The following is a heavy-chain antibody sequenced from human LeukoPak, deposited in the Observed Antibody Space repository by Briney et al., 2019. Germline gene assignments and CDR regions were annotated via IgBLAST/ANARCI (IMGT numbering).Heavy chain of an antibody. J-gene: IGHJ6*03. V-gene: IGHV4-4*09. CDR1: GGSISSYY. D-gene: IGHD3-3*01. Sequence: SETLSLTCTVSGGSISSYYWSWIRQPPGKGLEWIGYIYTSGSTNYNPSLKSRATISVDTSKNQFSLKLSSVTAADTAVYYCARVSYYDFWSGYSSANYYYYYMDVWGKGTTVTVSS. CDR3: ARVSYYDFWSGYSSANYYYYYMDV. CDR2: IYTSGST.